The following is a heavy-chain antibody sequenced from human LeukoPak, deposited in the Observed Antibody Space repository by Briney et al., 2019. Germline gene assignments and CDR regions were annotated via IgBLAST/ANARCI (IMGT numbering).Heavy chain of an antibody. Sequence: GGSLRLSCAVSGLTFRSYWMSWVRQAPGKGLEWVANIDQDGSEKYFVDSVKGRFTISRDNAKNSLHLQMNTLRAEDTAVYYCARERDGRFFDYWGQGTLVTVSS. CDR2: IDQDGSEK. J-gene: IGHJ4*02. CDR1: GLTFRSYW. V-gene: IGHV3-7*01. CDR3: ARERDGRFFDY. D-gene: IGHD5-24*01.